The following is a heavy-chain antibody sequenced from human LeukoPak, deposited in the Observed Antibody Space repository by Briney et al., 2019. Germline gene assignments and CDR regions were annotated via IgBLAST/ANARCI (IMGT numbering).Heavy chain of an antibody. D-gene: IGHD6-13*01. CDR2: IYYSGST. CDR1: GGSISSGGYY. CDR3: ARERQQLPGFDY. Sequence: PSETLSLTCTVSGGSISSGGYYWSWIRQHPGKGLEWIGYIYYSGSTYYNPSLKSRVTISVDTSKNQFSLKLGSVTAADTAVYYCARERQQLPGFDYWGQGTLVTVSS. V-gene: IGHV4-31*03. J-gene: IGHJ4*02.